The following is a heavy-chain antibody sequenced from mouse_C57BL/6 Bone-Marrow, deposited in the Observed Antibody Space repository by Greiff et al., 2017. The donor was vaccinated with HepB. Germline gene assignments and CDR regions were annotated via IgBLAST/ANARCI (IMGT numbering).Heavy chain of an antibody. D-gene: IGHD2-3*01. CDR3: ARGYDRTGYFEV. V-gene: IGHV14-3*01. CDR1: GFTFTNTN. Sequence: EVQLQQSVAELVRPGASVKMSCTASGFTFTNTNMHWVKQRPEQGLEWIGSIDPANGNTKYDPKFQGKATITADTSSNTAYLQLSSLTSEDTAIYCCARGYDRTGYFEVWGTGTTVTVSS. J-gene: IGHJ1*03. CDR2: IDPANGNT.